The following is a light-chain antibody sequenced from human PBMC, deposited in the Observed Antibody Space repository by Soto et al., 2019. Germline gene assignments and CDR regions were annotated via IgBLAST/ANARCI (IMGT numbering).Light chain of an antibody. V-gene: IGKV1-5*01. CDR2: DAS. CDR3: HRCDTYWA. CDR1: RNIERW. Sequence: DIQMTQSPSTLSASLGDRVTITCRASRNIERWLAWYQQKPGRAPKLLISDASTLETGVPSRFSGGRSGTEFTLTISNLQANDVAPNFGHRCDTYWAFSPGTKVE. J-gene: IGKJ1*01.